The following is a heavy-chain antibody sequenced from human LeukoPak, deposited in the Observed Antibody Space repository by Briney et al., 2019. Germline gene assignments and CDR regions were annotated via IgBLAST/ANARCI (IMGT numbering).Heavy chain of an antibody. Sequence: GGSLRPSCAASGFTFSSYSMNWVRQAPGKGLEWVSSISSSSSYIYYADSVKGRFTISRDNAKNSLYLQMNSLRAEDTAVYYCARGGGTGMAYYFDYWGQGTLVTVSS. D-gene: IGHD2-8*01. CDR3: ARGGGTGMAYYFDY. J-gene: IGHJ4*02. CDR1: GFTFSSYS. V-gene: IGHV3-21*01. CDR2: ISSSSSYI.